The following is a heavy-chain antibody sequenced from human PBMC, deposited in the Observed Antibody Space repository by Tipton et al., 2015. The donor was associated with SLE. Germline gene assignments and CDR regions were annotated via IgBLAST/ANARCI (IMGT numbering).Heavy chain of an antibody. CDR1: GGSFSGYY. CDR2: INHSGST. J-gene: IGHJ4*02. Sequence: LRLSCAVYGGSFSGYYWSWIRQPPGKGLEWIGEINHSGSTNYNPSLKSRVTISVDTSKNQFSLKLSSVTAADTAVYYCRGGFGEWFDYWGQGTLVTVSS. CDR3: RGGFGEWFDY. D-gene: IGHD3-10*01. V-gene: IGHV4-34*03.